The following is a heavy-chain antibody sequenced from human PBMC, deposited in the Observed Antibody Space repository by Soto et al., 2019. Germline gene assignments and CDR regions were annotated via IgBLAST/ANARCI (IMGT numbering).Heavy chain of an antibody. V-gene: IGHV4-34*01. J-gene: IGHJ4*02. Sequence: QLQLHQSGAGLLKPSETLSITCDVSGGSFTGYYWAWIRQPPGKGLEWIGEINHSGFTNYNPSLTGRVTISLDTSRSQFSLKLDSLTAADTAFYFCARGHGRFAHWGQGTLVTVSS. CDR2: INHSGFT. CDR3: ARGHGRFAH. CDR1: GGSFTGYY.